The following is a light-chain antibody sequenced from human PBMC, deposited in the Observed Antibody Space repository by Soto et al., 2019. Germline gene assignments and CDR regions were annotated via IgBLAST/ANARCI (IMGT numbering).Light chain of an antibody. CDR3: QTWGTGIQGV. J-gene: IGLJ2*01. Sequence: QPVLTQSPSASASLGASVKLTCTLSSGHSSYALAWHQQQPDKGPRYLMKLNSDGSHSKGGGIPDRFSGSSSGAERYLTISSLQSEDEADYYCQTWGTGIQGVFGGGTKLTVL. CDR1: SGHSSYA. CDR2: LNSDGSH. V-gene: IGLV4-69*01.